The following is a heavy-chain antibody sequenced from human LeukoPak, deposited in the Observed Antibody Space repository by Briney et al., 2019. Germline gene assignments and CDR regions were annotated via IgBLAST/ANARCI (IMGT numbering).Heavy chain of an antibody. CDR3: AKGADYYYDSTTLDY. Sequence: GGSLRLSCAASGFTFSSYAMRWVRQAPGKGLEWVAVISYDGSNKYYADSVKGRFTISRDNSKNTLYLQMNSLRAEDTAVYYCAKGADYYYDSTTLDYWGQGTLVTVSS. CDR2: ISYDGSNK. V-gene: IGHV3-30-3*01. CDR1: GFTFSSYA. J-gene: IGHJ4*02. D-gene: IGHD3-22*01.